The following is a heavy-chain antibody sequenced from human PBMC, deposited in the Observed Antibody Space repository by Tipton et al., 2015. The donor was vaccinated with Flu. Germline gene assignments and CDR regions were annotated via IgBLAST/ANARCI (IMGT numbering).Heavy chain of an antibody. CDR1: GFTFRSFA. CDR2: INEIGNDA. D-gene: IGHD2-2*03. V-gene: IGHV3-23*01. Sequence: SLRLSCAASGFTFRSFAMTWVRQAPGKGLEWVSTINEIGNDAIYADSAKGRSTVSRDDSKNTLYLQMNALRDDDTALYFCARERSIGFAMDVWGPGTAVTVSS. CDR3: ARERSIGFAMDV. J-gene: IGHJ6*02.